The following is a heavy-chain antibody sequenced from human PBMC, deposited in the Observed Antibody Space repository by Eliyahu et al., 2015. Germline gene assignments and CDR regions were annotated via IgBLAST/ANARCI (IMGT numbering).Heavy chain of an antibody. Sequence: QLQLRESGPGLVKPSETLSLTCTVPGGSXSSYNHYWGWXRQPPGKGLEWIGCIFYSGSTYYNSSLRGRVTMSLDRSRDQFSLNLSSVTAADTAVYYCARSDNSHSGFDVWGQGTTVTVSS. CDR2: IFYSGST. V-gene: IGHV4-39*07. CDR3: ARSDNSHSGFDV. CDR1: GGSXSSYNHY. D-gene: IGHD2-21*01. J-gene: IGHJ6*02.